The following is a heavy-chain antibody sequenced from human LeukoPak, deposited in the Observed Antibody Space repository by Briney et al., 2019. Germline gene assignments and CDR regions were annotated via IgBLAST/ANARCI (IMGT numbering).Heavy chain of an antibody. Sequence: PGGSLRLSCAASGFTFSDYYVSWIRQAPGKGLEWVSYISGSGSTLYYADSVKGRFTISRDNAKNSLYLQMNSLRAEDTAVYYCARAVAGPSGRFDYWGQGTLVTVSS. J-gene: IGHJ4*02. V-gene: IGHV3-11*01. CDR1: GFTFSDYY. CDR3: ARAVAGPSGRFDY. D-gene: IGHD6-19*01. CDR2: ISGSGSTL.